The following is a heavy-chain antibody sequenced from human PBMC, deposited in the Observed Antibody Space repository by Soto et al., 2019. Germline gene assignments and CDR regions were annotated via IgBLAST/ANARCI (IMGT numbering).Heavy chain of an antibody. CDR3: ANYDSSGYYGYYDYGMDV. J-gene: IGHJ6*02. CDR2: ISYDGSNK. CDR1: GFTFSSYG. D-gene: IGHD3-22*01. V-gene: IGHV3-30*18. Sequence: GGSLRLSCAASGFTFSSYGMHWVRQAPGKGLEWVAVISYDGSNKYYADSVKGRFTISRDNSKNTLYLQMNSLRAEDTAVYYCANYDSSGYYGYYDYGMDVWGQGTTVTVSS.